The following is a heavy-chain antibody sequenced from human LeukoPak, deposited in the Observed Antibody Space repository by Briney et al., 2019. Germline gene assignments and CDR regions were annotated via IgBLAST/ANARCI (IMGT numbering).Heavy chain of an antibody. Sequence: ASVKVSCKASGYTFTGYYMHWVRQAPGQGLEWMGWINPNSGGTNYAQKFQGRVTMTRDTSISTAYMELSRLRSDDTAVYYCARGRSPGDSYYFDYWGQGTLVTVSS. V-gene: IGHV1-2*02. J-gene: IGHJ4*02. CDR3: ARGRSPGDSYYFDY. D-gene: IGHD4-17*01. CDR2: INPNSGGT. CDR1: GYTFTGYY.